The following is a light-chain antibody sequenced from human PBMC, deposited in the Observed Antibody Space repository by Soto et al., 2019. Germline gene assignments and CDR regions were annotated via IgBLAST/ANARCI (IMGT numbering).Light chain of an antibody. CDR1: SSAVGGYNY. CDR3: SSYTRSRSSV. J-gene: IGLJ1*01. V-gene: IGLV2-14*01. CDR2: DVS. Sequence: QSSLTQPASVSGSPGQSITISCTGTSSAVGGYNYVSWYQQHPGKAPKLMIYDVSNRPSGVSNRFSGSKSGNTASLTISGLPAEDEADYSCSSYTRSRSSVFGTGTKVTVL.